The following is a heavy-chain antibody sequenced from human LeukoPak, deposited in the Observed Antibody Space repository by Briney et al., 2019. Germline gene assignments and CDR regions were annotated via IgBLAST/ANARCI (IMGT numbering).Heavy chain of an antibody. CDR3: ARGHVVTKEFDP. J-gene: IGHJ5*02. CDR2: IYYSGST. CDR1: GGSISSYY. D-gene: IGHD3-22*01. V-gene: IGHV4-59*01. Sequence: TSETLSLTCTVSGGSISSYYWSWIRQPPGKGLEWIGYIYYSGSTNYNPSLKSRVTISVDTSKNQFSLKLSSVTAADTAVYYCARGHVVTKEFDPWGQGTLVTVSS.